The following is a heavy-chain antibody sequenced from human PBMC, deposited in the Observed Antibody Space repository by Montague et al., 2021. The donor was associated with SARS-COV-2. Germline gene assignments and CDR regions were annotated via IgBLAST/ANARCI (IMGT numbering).Heavy chain of an antibody. D-gene: IGHD6-13*01. Sequence: ETLSLTCTVSGGSISRYSWTWIRQPPGKGLEWIGYIYNSGSTNYNPSLTSRVTISVDTSKNQFSLKPSSVAAADTAVYYCARVGRGSSWYEVAFDIWGQGTMVTVSS. CDR1: GGSISRYS. CDR2: IYNSGST. CDR3: ARVGRGSSWYEVAFDI. J-gene: IGHJ3*02. V-gene: IGHV4-59*01.